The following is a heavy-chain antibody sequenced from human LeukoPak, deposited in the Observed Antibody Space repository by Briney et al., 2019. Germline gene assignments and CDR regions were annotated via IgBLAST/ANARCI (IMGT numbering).Heavy chain of an antibody. CDR3: ARGASRSWYVY. D-gene: IGHD6-13*01. V-gene: IGHV1-46*01. Sequence: GASVTVSCKASGYTFTSYYMHWVRQAPGQGLEWMGMINPSGGATTYAQNFQGRVTMTTDTSTSTAHMELSSLRSEDTAVYYCARGASRSWYVYWGQGTLVTVSS. J-gene: IGHJ4*02. CDR1: GYTFTSYY. CDR2: INPSGGAT.